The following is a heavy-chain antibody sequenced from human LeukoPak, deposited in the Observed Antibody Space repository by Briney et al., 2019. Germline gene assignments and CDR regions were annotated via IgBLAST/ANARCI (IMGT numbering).Heavy chain of an antibody. D-gene: IGHD4-17*01. CDR2: IRSKAYGGTT. J-gene: IGHJ4*02. CDR3: TRENGDLRSFDY. Sequence: PGGSLRLSCTASGFTFGDYAMSWVRQAPGKGLEWVGFIRSKAYGGTTEYAASVKGRFTISRDDSKSIAYLQMNSLKTEDTAVYYCTRENGDLRSFDYWGQGTLVTVSS. CDR1: GFTFGDYA. V-gene: IGHV3-49*04.